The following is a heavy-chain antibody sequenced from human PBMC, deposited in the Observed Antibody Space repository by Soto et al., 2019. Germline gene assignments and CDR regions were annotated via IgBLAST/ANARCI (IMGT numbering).Heavy chain of an antibody. D-gene: IGHD3-22*01. J-gene: IGHJ5*02. CDR2: IYYSGSN. CDR1: GGSVSSGSYY. Sequence: SETLSLTCTVSGGSVSSGSYYWSWIRQPPGKGLEWIGYIYYSGSNNYNPSLKSRVTISVDTSKNQFSLKLSSVTAADTAVYYCAREMYYYDSSGYYTSGNWFDPWGQGPLVTVSS. CDR3: AREMYYYDSSGYYTSGNWFDP. V-gene: IGHV4-61*01.